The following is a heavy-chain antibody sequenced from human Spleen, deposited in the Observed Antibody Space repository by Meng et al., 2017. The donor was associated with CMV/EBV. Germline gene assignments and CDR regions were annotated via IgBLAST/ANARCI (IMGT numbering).Heavy chain of an antibody. CDR2: IRYDGSNK. Sequence: GGSLRLSCAASGFTFSNSGMHWVRQAPGKGLEWLAFIRYDGSNKYYADSVKGRFTVSRDNSKNTLYLQMNSLRPEVTAVYYCARLEIKVLRFLEWVPGGMDVWGQGTTVTVSS. D-gene: IGHD3-3*01. J-gene: IGHJ6*02. V-gene: IGHV3-30*02. CDR3: ARLEIKVLRFLEWVPGGMDV. CDR1: GFTFSNSG.